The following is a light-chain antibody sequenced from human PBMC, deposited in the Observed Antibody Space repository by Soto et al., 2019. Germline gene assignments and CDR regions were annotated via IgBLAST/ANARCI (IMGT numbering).Light chain of an antibody. V-gene: IGKV3-15*01. J-gene: IGKJ2*01. CDR1: QSVRSN. Sequence: EIVMTQSPGTLSVSPEERATLSCRASQSVRSNLAWYQQKPGQAPRLLIYGASTRATGIPARFSGSGSGTELTLTISSLQSEDFAVYYCQQYNDWPGTFGQGTTLEVK. CDR2: GAS. CDR3: QQYNDWPGT.